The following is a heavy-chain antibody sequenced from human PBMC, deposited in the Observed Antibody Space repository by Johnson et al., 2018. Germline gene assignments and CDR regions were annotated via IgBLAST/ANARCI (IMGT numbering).Heavy chain of an antibody. CDR1: GFTFSSYA. D-gene: IGHD3-10*01. CDR2: ISSDGSNK. Sequence: QVQLVQSGGGVVQPGRSLRLSCAASGFTFSSYAMHWVRQAPGKGLEWVVLISSDGSNKYYADSVKGRFTISRDNSKKPLFLQMNSLRAEDTAVYYRERGGAYYYGSGFDAFDVWGQGTMVTVSS. J-gene: IGHJ3*01. CDR3: ERGGAYYYGSGFDAFDV. V-gene: IGHV3-30-3*01.